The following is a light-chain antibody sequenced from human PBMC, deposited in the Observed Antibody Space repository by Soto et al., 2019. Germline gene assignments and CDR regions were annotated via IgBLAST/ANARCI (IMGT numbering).Light chain of an antibody. Sequence: QSGLTQPAAGSGSPGQSITISCTGTSSDVGSYNLVSWYQQHPGKAPKLMIYEVSKRPSGVSNRFSGSKSGNTASLTISGLQAEDEADYYCCSYTGSSPYVFGTGTKVTVL. CDR1: SSDVGSYNL. CDR3: CSYTGSSPYV. CDR2: EVS. J-gene: IGLJ1*01. V-gene: IGLV2-23*02.